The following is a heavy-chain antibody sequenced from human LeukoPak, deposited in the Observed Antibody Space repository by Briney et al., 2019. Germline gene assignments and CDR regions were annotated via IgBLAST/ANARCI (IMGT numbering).Heavy chain of an antibody. Sequence: GWSLRLSCAACGCTFANSWIAWVRQAPGKGREWVANIKQDGSTKHYAYSLRGRFTISRDNPKNSLLLQMNNLRADDTAIYYCTRDTIGSLDYWGQGILVTVAS. CDR3: TRDTIGSLDY. D-gene: IGHD1-26*01. J-gene: IGHJ4*02. CDR2: IKQDGSTK. CDR1: GCTFANSW. V-gene: IGHV3-7*01.